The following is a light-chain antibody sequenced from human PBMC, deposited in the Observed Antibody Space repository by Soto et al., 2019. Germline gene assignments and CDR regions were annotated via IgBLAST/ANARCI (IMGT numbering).Light chain of an antibody. J-gene: IGKJ4*01. CDR3: QQYGSSPT. Sequence: EIVLTQSPATLSLSPGERATLSCRASQSVNSYLAWYQQKPGQAPRLLIYDASNRATGIPARFSGSGSGTDFTLTISSLEPEDFAVYYCQQYGSSPTFGGGTKVEIK. CDR2: DAS. CDR1: QSVNSY. V-gene: IGKV3-11*01.